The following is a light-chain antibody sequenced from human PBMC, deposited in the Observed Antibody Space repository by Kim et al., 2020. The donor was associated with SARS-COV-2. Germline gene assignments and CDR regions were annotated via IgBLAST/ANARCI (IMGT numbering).Light chain of an antibody. CDR2: GSS. V-gene: IGKV3-15*01. J-gene: IGKJ4*01. CDR3: QRYDNWSPVT. CDR1: HSVSTN. Sequence: EIVMTQSPDTLSVSPGERATLSCRSSHSVSTNLAWYQQKPVLPPMLLIYGSSTRSAVIPARFSGSGCGTVFSLTISSVQSEDFAVYYCQRYDNWSPVTFGGGTKVDIK.